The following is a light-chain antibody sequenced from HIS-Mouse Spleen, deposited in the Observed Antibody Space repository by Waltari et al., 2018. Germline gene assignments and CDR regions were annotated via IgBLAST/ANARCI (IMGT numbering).Light chain of an antibody. CDR3: SSYTSSSTPVV. V-gene: IGLV2-14*03. CDR1: SSDVGGYNY. Sequence: QSALTQPASVSGSPGQSIPISCTGTSSDVGGYNYVSWYQQHPGKAPKRMIYDVSNRPSGVSNRCSGSKSGNTASLTISGLQAEDEADYYCSSYTSSSTPVVFGGGTKLTVL. CDR2: DVS. J-gene: IGLJ2*01.